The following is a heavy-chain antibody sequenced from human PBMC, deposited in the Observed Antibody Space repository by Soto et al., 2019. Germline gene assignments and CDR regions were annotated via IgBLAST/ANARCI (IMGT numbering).Heavy chain of an antibody. Sequence: QVQLHQWGAGLLKPSETLSLSCAVSGGSFSFYYWSWIRQPPGKELEWIGEINHSGSTNYNSSLKSRVPISVDTSKNQFSLKLSSVTAADMAVYYCATRFYDSSGYYLFYFDSWGQGTLVTVSS. V-gene: IGHV4-34*01. CDR1: GGSFSFYY. CDR2: INHSGST. J-gene: IGHJ4*02. D-gene: IGHD3-22*01. CDR3: ATRFYDSSGYYLFYFDS.